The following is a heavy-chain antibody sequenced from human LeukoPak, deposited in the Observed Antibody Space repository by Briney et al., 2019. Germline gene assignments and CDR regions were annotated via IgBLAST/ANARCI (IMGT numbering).Heavy chain of an antibody. CDR2: INTNTGNP. D-gene: IGHD6-19*01. CDR1: GYTFTSYA. CDR3: ASPIAVAGTGQLDY. V-gene: IGHV7-4-1*02. Sequence: GASVKVSCTASGYTFTSYAMNWVRQAPGQGLEWMGWINTNTGNPTYAQGFTGRFVFSLDTSVSTAYLQISSLKAEDTAVYYCASPIAVAGTGQLDYWGQGTLVTVSS. J-gene: IGHJ4*02.